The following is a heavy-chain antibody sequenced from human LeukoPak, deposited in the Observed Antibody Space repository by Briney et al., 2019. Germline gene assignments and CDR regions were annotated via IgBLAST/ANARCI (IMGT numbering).Heavy chain of an antibody. Sequence: GGSLRLSCAASGFTFSGFGMQWVRQAPGKGLEWVSFIRYSGNTQYYADSVKARFTISKDNSRNTVYLQMNSLRAEDTAVYYCARTRRIAAAGTLLSGYWGQGTLVTVSS. CDR2: IRYSGNTQ. CDR1: GFTFSGFG. D-gene: IGHD6-13*01. J-gene: IGHJ4*02. V-gene: IGHV3-30*02. CDR3: ARTRRIAAAGTLLSGY.